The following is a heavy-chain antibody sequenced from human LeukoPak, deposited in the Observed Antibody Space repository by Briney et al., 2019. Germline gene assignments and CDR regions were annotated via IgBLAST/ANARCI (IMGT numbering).Heavy chain of an antibody. V-gene: IGHV1-46*01. J-gene: IGHJ3*02. CDR2: IDPTSGKT. CDR3: ARDLRTVTVAGLGVFDI. D-gene: IGHD6-19*01. Sequence: GASVKVSCKASGYTFTTYYIHWVRQAPGQGLEWMGVIDPTSGKTNYAQKFQGRVTMNRDMSTSIIYLELTSLRSDDTAFYYCARDLRTVTVAGLGVFDIWGQGTIVSVSS. CDR1: GYTFTTYY.